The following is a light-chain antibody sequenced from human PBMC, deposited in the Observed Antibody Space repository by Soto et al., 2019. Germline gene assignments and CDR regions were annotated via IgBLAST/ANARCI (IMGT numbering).Light chain of an antibody. Sequence: QSVLTEPPSVSAAPGQKVSICCSGSSSTLGNNYLSCYPPLPATAPTLLLYDNNKPPSPNPDRFSVSNSGTSTTLPISVLHTGYEAHYYCGTLDSSTTVPVFGTGTKGTVL. CDR2: DNN. CDR1: SSTLGNNY. V-gene: IGLV1-51*01. J-gene: IGLJ1*01. CDR3: GTLDSSTTVPV.